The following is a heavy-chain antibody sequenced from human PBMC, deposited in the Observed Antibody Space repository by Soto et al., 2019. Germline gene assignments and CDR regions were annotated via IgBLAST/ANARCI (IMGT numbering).Heavy chain of an antibody. V-gene: IGHV3-23*01. J-gene: IGHJ4*02. CDR2: ISGSGGST. D-gene: IGHD3-10*01. Sequence: GGSLRLSCAASGFTFSSYAMSWVRQAPGKGLEWVSAISGSGGSTYYADSVKGRFTISRDNSKNTLYLQMNSLRAEDTAVYYCAKVPHITMVRGASDYWGQGTLVTVSS. CDR3: AKVPHITMVRGASDY. CDR1: GFTFSSYA.